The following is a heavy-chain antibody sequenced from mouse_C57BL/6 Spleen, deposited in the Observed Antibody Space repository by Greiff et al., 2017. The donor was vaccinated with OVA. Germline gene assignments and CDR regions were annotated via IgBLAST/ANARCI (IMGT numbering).Heavy chain of an antibody. CDR1: GYTFTSYD. D-gene: IGHD1-1*01. J-gene: IGHJ3*01. CDR3: AREYYCGSTPWFAY. Sequence: QVQLQQSGPELVKPGASVKLSCKASGYTFTSYDINWVKQRPGQGLEWIGRIYPRDGSTKYNEKFKGKATLTVDTSSSTAYMELHSLTSEDSAVYFYAREYYCGSTPWFAYWGQGTLVTVSA. CDR2: IYPRDGST. V-gene: IGHV1-85*01.